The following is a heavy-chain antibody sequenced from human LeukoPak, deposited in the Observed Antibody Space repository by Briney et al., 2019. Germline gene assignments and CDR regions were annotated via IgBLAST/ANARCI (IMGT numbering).Heavy chain of an antibody. V-gene: IGHV3-23*01. CDR1: GFTFSSFA. CDR2: LSGGARST. CDR3: AKGDDSSGYIMIFDY. D-gene: IGHD3-22*01. Sequence: PGGSLRLSCAASGFTFSSFAMSWVRQAPGKGLEWVSPLSGGARSTYYADSVKGRFTISRDNSKSTLYLQMNSLRAEDTAVYYCAKGDDSSGYIMIFDYWGQGTLVTVSS. J-gene: IGHJ4*02.